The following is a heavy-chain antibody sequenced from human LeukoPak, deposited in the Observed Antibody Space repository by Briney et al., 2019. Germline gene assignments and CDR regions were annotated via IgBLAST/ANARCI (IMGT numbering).Heavy chain of an antibody. CDR3: ARDRPYTGGWRGFDY. CDR1: GGTFSRYA. D-gene: IGHD2-8*02. Sequence: SVKVFCKASGGTFSRYAISWVRQDPGQGLEWKGGIILMFGIQNYAQKFQGRVTITADEATSTAYLELSSRRSEDTAVYYCARDRPYTGGWRGFDYWGQGTLVTVSS. J-gene: IGHJ4*02. V-gene: IGHV1-69*13. CDR2: IILMFGIQ.